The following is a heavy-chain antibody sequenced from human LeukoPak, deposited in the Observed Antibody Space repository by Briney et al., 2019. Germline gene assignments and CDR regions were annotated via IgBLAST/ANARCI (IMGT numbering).Heavy chain of an antibody. CDR1: GFIFTDYG. D-gene: IGHD1-26*01. Sequence: GGSLRLSCAASGFIFTDYGMHWVRQAPGKGLEWLTFIRYDGSDKYYADSVKGRFTISRDNSKNTLSLQMNSLRAEDTAVYYCARDPSYSGSYDYMDVWGKGTTVTVSS. J-gene: IGHJ6*03. CDR2: IRYDGSDK. CDR3: ARDPSYSGSYDYMDV. V-gene: IGHV3-30*02.